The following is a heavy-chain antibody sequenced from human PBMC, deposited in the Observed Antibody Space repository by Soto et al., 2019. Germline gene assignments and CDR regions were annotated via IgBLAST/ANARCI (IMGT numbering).Heavy chain of an antibody. CDR3: ARGSSWFGYWFDP. V-gene: IGHV4-31*03. D-gene: IGHD6-13*01. CDR2: IYYSGST. J-gene: IGHJ5*02. CDR1: GGSISSGGYY. Sequence: PSETLSLTCTVSGGSISSGGYYWSWIRQHPGKGLEWIGYIYYSGSTYYNPSLKSRVTISVDTSKNQFSLKLSSVTAADTAVYYCARGSSWFGYWFDPWGQGTLVTVSS.